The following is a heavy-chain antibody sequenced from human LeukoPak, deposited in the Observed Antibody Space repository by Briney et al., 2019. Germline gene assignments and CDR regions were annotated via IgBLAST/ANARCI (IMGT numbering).Heavy chain of an antibody. Sequence: GGSLRLSCAASGFTFSTNGMHWVRQVPGKGLEWVAVISYDGSTQYYADSVKGRFFISRDDSSSMLFLQMNSLRPEDTAVYFCVRDHSTAFDSWGQGTLVTVSS. CDR3: VRDHSTAFDS. CDR2: ISYDGSTQ. J-gene: IGHJ4*02. V-gene: IGHV3-30*03. CDR1: GFTFSTNG.